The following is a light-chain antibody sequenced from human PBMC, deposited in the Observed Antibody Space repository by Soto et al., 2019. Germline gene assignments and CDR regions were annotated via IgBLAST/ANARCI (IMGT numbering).Light chain of an antibody. Sequence: QSVLTQPPSASGTPGQKVTISCSGSSSNIGSNTVNWYQQLPGTAPKLLIYSNYHRPSGVPDRFSGSKSGTSASLAISVLQSEDEADYYCATWDDSLHGHGVFGGGTKLTVL. J-gene: IGLJ3*02. CDR3: ATWDDSLHGHGV. V-gene: IGLV1-44*01. CDR2: SNY. CDR1: SSNIGSNT.